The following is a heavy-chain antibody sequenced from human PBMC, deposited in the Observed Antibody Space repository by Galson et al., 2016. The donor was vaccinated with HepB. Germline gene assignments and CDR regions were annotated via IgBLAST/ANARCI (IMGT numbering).Heavy chain of an antibody. CDR1: GGSIRGSNW. V-gene: IGHV4-4*02. Sequence: ATLSLTCAVSGGSIRGSNWWTWVRQPPGKGLEWVGEIYHSGSTSYNPSPKSRVTISVDKSKNQFSLKLTSVTAADTAVYYCARREGTTFFSYYGTDVWGQGTTVTVSS. J-gene: IGHJ6*02. CDR2: IYHSGST. D-gene: IGHD1-7*01. CDR3: ARREGTTFFSYYGTDV.